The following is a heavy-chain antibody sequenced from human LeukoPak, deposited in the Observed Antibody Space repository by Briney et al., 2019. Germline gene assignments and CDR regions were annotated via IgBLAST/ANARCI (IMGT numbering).Heavy chain of an antibody. Sequence: SETLSLTCTVSGGSISSYYWSWIRQPPGKGLEWIGYIYYSGSTNYNPSLKSRVTISVDTSKNQFSLKLSSVTAADTAVYYCARGIAFPWRLWLYFDYWGQGTLVTVSS. V-gene: IGHV4-59*12. CDR1: GGSISSYY. D-gene: IGHD5-18*01. J-gene: IGHJ4*02. CDR3: ARGIAFPWRLWLYFDY. CDR2: IYYSGST.